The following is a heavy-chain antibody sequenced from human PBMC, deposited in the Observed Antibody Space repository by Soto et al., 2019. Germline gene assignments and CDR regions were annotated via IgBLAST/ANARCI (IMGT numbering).Heavy chain of an antibody. D-gene: IGHD3-10*01. CDR3: ATSFGSGSRAFDY. CDR1: GDTFNFYT. J-gene: IGHJ4*02. V-gene: IGHV1-69*02. CDR2: FNPILSFS. Sequence: QVQLVQSGAEVKKPGSSVKVSCKASGDTFNFYTINWVRQAPGLGLEWMGRFNPILSFSNSALKFQGRVTLTADKSKSTAYMVLSSLRSEDTARSYCATSFGSGSRAFDYWGQGALVTVSS.